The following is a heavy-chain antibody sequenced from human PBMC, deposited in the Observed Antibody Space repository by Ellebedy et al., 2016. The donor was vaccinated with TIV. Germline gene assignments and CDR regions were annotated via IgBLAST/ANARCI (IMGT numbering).Heavy chain of an antibody. J-gene: IGHJ4*02. V-gene: IGHV3-33*01. D-gene: IGHD4/OR15-4a*01. Sequence: GGSLRLXXAASGFTFSSYGMHWVRQAPGKGLEWVAVIAADVNKKFYADSVKGRSTISKDNSKNTVYLQMDSLRAEDTAVYYCARDGPNYNLDYWGQGTLVTVSS. CDR2: IAADVNKK. CDR1: GFTFSSYG. CDR3: ARDGPNYNLDY.